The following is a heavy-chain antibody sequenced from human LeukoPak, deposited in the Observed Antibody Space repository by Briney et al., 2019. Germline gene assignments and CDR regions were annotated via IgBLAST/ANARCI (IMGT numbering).Heavy chain of an antibody. Sequence: GGSLRLSCAASGFAFSSYAMTWVRQAPGKGLEWVSAISGTGDNTHYADSVKGRFTISRDSSKTTLYLQMDSLSVEDTALYYCAKAVKCHSFDYWGQGTLVTVSS. J-gene: IGHJ4*02. CDR2: ISGTGDNT. V-gene: IGHV3-23*01. CDR3: AKAVKCHSFDY. D-gene: IGHD2-2*01. CDR1: GFAFSSYA.